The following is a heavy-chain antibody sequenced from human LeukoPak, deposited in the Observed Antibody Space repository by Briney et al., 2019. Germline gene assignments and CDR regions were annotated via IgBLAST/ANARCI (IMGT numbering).Heavy chain of an antibody. Sequence: PGGSLRLSCAASGFTFSSYWMHWVRQAPGKGLVWVSRINSDGSRTSYADSVKGRFTISRDNAKNTLYLQMNSLRAEDTAVYYCARGPIVVVPAASYMDVWGKGTTVTISS. CDR1: GFTFSSYW. V-gene: IGHV3-74*01. D-gene: IGHD2-2*01. CDR3: ARGPIVVVPAASYMDV. CDR2: INSDGSRT. J-gene: IGHJ6*03.